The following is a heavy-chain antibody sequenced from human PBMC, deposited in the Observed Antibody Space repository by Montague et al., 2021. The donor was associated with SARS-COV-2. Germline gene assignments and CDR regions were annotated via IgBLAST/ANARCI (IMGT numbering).Heavy chain of an antibody. V-gene: IGHV4-31*03. Sequence: TLSLTCTVSGGSISSGGYYWSWIRQHPGKGLEWIGYIDYSGSTYYNPSLKSRVTISVDTSKNQFSLKLSSVTAADTAVYYCARTPTRPLSLDSWGQGTLVTVSS. CDR1: GGSISSGGYY. CDR2: IDYSGST. J-gene: IGHJ4*02. D-gene: IGHD6-6*01. CDR3: ARTPTRPLSLDS.